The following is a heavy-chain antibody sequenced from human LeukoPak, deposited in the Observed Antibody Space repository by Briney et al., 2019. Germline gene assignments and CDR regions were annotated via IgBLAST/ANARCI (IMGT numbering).Heavy chain of an antibody. V-gene: IGHV3-7*01. J-gene: IGHJ4*02. CDR1: GFSFNNYR. CDR3: AGEFSGSLDY. D-gene: IGHD1-26*01. Sequence: PGGSLRLSCAASGFSFNNYRMNWVRQAPGKGLEWVAHIKQDGSEIYYVASVKGRFTISRDNANNSLYLQMNNLRAEDPAVYYCAGEFSGSLDYWGQGTLVTVSS. CDR2: IKQDGSEI.